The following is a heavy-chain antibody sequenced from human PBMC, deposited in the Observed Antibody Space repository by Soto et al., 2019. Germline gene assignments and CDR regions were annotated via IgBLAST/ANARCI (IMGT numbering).Heavy chain of an antibody. V-gene: IGHV3-23*01. CDR1: GFTFNMYA. Sequence: GSVRLSCAASGFTFNMYAMSWVRQAPGKGLEWVSGIGGSGANTYYADFVKGRFTISRDNSKNTLYLQMDSLRAEDTAIYYCARTITGYFWAGAYWGQGTLVTVSS. CDR3: ARTITGYFWAGAY. CDR2: IGGSGANT. D-gene: IGHD1-1*01. J-gene: IGHJ4*02.